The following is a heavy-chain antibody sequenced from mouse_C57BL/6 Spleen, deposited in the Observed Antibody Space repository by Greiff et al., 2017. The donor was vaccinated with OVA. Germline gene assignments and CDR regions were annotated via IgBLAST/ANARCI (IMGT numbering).Heavy chain of an antibody. Sequence: QVQLQQSGAELVKPGASVKLSCKASGYAFSSYWMHWVKQRPGKGLEWIGQIYPGDGDTNYNGKFKGKATLTADKSSSTAYMQLSSLTSEDSAVYFCARRDWGYDLYAMDYWGKGTSVTVSS. CDR1: GYAFSSYW. CDR2: IYPGDGDT. J-gene: IGHJ4*01. D-gene: IGHD2-2*01. V-gene: IGHV1-80*01. CDR3: ARRDWGYDLYAMDY.